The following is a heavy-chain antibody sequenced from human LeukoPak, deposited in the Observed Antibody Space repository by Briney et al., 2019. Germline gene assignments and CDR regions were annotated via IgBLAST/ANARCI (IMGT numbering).Heavy chain of an antibody. D-gene: IGHD3-22*01. CDR1: GGSISSSSYY. CDR2: IYYSGST. J-gene: IGHJ4*02. CDR3: ARVTGYMIEDYFDY. V-gene: IGHV4-39*07. Sequence: SETLSLTCTVSGGSISSSSYYWGWIRQPPGKGLEWIGSIYYSGSTYYNPSLKSRVTISVDTSKNHFSLRLSSVTAADTAVYYCARVTGYMIEDYFDYWGQGTLVTVSS.